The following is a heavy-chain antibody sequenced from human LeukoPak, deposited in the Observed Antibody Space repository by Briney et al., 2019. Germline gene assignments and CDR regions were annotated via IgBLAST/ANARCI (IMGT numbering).Heavy chain of an antibody. CDR2: ISSSSSYI. V-gene: IGHV3-21*01. CDR3: ARDLMLLWFGEGEDGMDV. D-gene: IGHD3-10*01. J-gene: IGHJ6*02. Sequence: GGSLRLSCAASGFTFSSYSMNWVRQAPGKGLEWVSSISSSSSYIYYADSVKGRFTISRDNAKNPLYLQMNSLRAEDTAVYYCARDLMLLWFGEGEDGMDVWGQGTTVTVSS. CDR1: GFTFSSYS.